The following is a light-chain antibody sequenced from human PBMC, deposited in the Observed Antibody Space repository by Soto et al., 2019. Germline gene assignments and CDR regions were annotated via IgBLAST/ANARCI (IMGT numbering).Light chain of an antibody. Sequence: QSALTQPPSVSGAPGQRVTISCTGSSSNIGAGYDVNWYQQLPGAVPRLLIYGNNVRPSGVPDRFSGSKSDTSASLAITGLQTEDEADYYCQSFDSSLTVWMFGGGTKLTVL. J-gene: IGLJ3*02. CDR3: QSFDSSLTVWM. CDR2: GNN. V-gene: IGLV1-40*01. CDR1: SSNIGAGYD.